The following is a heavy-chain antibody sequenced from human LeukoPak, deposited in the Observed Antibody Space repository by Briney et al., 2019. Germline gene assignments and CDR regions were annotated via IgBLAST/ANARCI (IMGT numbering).Heavy chain of an antibody. CDR2: IWSDGSSE. J-gene: IGHJ4*02. CDR1: GVSLSSHG. Sequence: GGSLRLSCVVSGVSLSSHGIHWVRQAPGKGLEWVAFIWSDGSSEYYTDPVKGRFTVSRDNSKNTVYLQINGLRVEDTAVYHCARDRGNAFLDYWGQGTLVTVSS. CDR3: ARDRGNAFLDY. V-gene: IGHV3-33*01.